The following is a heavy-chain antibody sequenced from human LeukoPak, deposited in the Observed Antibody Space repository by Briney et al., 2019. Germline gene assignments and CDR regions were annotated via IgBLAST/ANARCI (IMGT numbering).Heavy chain of an antibody. CDR2: IYYSGST. V-gene: IGHV4-59*01. Sequence: SETLSLTCTVSGGSISSYYWSWIRQPPGKGLEWIGHIYYSGSTNYNPSLKSRVTISVDTSKNQFSLKLSSVTAADTAVYYCARRGIVVVTDAWYFDHWGRGTLVTVSS. CDR3: ARRGIVVVTDAWYFDH. CDR1: GGSISSYY. D-gene: IGHD2-21*02. J-gene: IGHJ2*01.